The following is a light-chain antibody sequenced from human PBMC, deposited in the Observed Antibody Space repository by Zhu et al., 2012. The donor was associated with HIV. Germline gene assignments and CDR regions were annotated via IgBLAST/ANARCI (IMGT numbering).Light chain of an antibody. Sequence: DIQLTQSPSFLSASVGDRVTITCRASQDISTYLGWYHQKPGKAPNLLIYGAFKLRSRVPSRFSGGGSGTEFTLTISSLQPEDLGTYYCQELDSFPYSFGQGTKLEIQ. V-gene: IGKV1-9*01. CDR1: QDISTY. J-gene: IGKJ2*01. CDR2: GAF. CDR3: QELDSFPYS.